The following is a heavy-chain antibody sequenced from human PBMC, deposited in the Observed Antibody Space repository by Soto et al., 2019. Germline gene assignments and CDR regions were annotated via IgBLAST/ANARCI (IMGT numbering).Heavy chain of an antibody. J-gene: IGHJ6*02. CDR2: INHSGST. V-gene: IGHV4-34*01. D-gene: IGHD3-10*01. CDR3: ARQLGSGSHTEGYGMDV. Sequence: QVQLQQWGAGLLKPSETLSLTCAVYGGSFSGYYWSWIRQPPGKGLEWIGEINHSGSTNYSPSLTSRVTISVDTSRNQFSLKLSSVTAADTAVYYCARQLGSGSHTEGYGMDVWGQGTTVTVFS. CDR1: GGSFSGYY.